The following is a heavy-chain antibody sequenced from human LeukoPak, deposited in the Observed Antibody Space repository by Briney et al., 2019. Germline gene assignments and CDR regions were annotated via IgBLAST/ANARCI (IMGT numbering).Heavy chain of an antibody. CDR2: ISSSGGST. J-gene: IGHJ4*02. CDR1: GFTFSSYA. V-gene: IGHV3-23*01. Sequence: GGSLRLSCAASGFTFSSYAMSWVRQAPGKGLEWVSAISSSGGSTYYADSVKGRFTISRDNAKNSLYLQMNSLRAEDTAVYYCARSLFSYYDSSGYYDVYGYWGQGTLVTVSS. D-gene: IGHD3-22*01. CDR3: ARSLFSYYDSSGYYDVYGY.